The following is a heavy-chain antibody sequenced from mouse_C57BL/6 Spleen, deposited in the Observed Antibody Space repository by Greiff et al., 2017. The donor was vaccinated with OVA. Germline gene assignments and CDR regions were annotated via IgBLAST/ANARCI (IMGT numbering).Heavy chain of an antibody. V-gene: IGHV1-61*01. CDR1: GYTFTSYW. CDR3: ARGGNDPDY. J-gene: IGHJ2*01. CDR2: IYPFDSET. Sequence: QVQLQQPGAELVRPGSSVKLSCKASGYTFTSYWMDWVKQRPGQGLEWIGNIYPFDSETHYNQKFKDKATLTVDKSSSTAYMQLSSLTSEDSAVYYCARGGNDPDYWGQGTTLTVSS.